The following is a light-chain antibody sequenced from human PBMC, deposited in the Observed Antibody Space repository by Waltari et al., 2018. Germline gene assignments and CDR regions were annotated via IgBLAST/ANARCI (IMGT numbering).Light chain of an antibody. CDR1: DSGTRS. Sequence: SYVLTQPPSVSVAPGKTARIPCGGNDSGTRSVHWFQQKPGQAPELVVFVDSDRPSGIPERFSGSNSANTATLTISRVEAGDEADYYCHVWDTRTDHVVFGGGTKLTVL. CDR2: VDS. V-gene: IGLV3-21*03. J-gene: IGLJ2*01. CDR3: HVWDTRTDHVV.